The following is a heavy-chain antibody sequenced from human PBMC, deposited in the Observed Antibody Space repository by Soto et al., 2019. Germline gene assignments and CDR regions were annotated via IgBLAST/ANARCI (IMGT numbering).Heavy chain of an antibody. D-gene: IGHD2-21*02. CDR1: GFTFSNAW. V-gene: IGHV3-15*01. Sequence: EVQLVESGGGLVKPGGSLRLSCAASGFTFSNAWMSWVRQAPGKGLEWVGRIKTKTDGGTTDYAAPVKGRFTISRDDSKNTLYLQMNSLKTADPAVYYCTAGVTSRGMDVWGQGTTVTVSS. CDR3: TAGVTSRGMDV. CDR2: IKTKTDGGTT. J-gene: IGHJ6*02.